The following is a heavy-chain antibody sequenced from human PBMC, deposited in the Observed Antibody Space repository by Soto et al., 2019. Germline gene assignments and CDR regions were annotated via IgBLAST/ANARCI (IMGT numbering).Heavy chain of an antibody. J-gene: IGHJ4*02. CDR2: IDPSDSYT. D-gene: IGHD6-6*01. CDR3: ARLLPQYSSSTGSDY. CDR1: GYSFTSYW. V-gene: IGHV5-10-1*03. Sequence: EVQLVQSGAEVKKPGESLRISCKGSGYSFTSYWISWVRQMPGKGLEWMGRIDPSDSYTNYSPSFQGHVTISADKSNSTAYLQWSSLKASDTAMYYCARLLPQYSSSTGSDYWGQGTLVTVSS.